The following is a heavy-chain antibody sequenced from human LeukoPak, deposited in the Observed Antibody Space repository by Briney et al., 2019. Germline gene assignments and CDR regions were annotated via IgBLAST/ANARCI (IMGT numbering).Heavy chain of an antibody. CDR3: SAGTGRSDFDY. V-gene: IGHV3-15*01. J-gene: IGHJ4*02. CDR2: IKSETNGGTI. CDR1: GFTFSDAW. Sequence: GGSLRLSCAASGFTFSDAWVSWVRQAPGKGLEWIGRIKSETNGGTIDYAAPVNGRFTLSRDDSKHTLDLQMNSLKSEDTGVYYCSAGTGRSDFDYWGQGTLVIVSS. D-gene: IGHD1-1*01.